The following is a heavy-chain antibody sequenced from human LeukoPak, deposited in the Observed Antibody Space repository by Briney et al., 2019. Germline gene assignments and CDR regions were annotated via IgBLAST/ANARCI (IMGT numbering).Heavy chain of an antibody. J-gene: IGHJ4*02. CDR3: ARGRPKTYYYDSSGLYYFDY. Sequence: SETLSLTCAVYGGSFSGYYWSWIRQPPGKGLEWIGEINHSGSTNYNPSLKSRVTISVDTSKNQFSLKLSSVTTADTAVYYCARGRPKTYYYDSSGLYYFDYWGQGTLVTVSS. CDR2: INHSGST. D-gene: IGHD3-22*01. V-gene: IGHV4-34*01. CDR1: GGSFSGYY.